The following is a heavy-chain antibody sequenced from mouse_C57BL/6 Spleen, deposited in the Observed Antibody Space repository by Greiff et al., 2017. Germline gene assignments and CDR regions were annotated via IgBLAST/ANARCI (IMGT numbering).Heavy chain of an antibody. V-gene: IGHV3-6*01. J-gene: IGHJ4*01. D-gene: IGHD1-1*01. CDR2: ISYDGSN. CDR1: GYSITSGYY. Sequence: DVQLQESGPGLVKPSPSLSLTCSVTGYSITSGYYWNWIRQFPGNKLEWMGYISYDGSNNYNPSLKNRNSITSDTSKNQFFLKLNSVTTEDTATYYCAKLLQGYAMDDWGQGTSVTVSS. CDR3: AKLLQGYAMDD.